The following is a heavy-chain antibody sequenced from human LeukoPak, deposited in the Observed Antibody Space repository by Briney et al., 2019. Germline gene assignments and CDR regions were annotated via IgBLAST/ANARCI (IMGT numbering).Heavy chain of an antibody. D-gene: IGHD2-21*02. V-gene: IGHV3-21*01. CDR1: GFTFSSYS. Sequence: GGSLRLSCAASGFTFSSYSMNWVRQAPGKGLEWVSSISSSSSYIYYADSVKGRFTISRDNAKNSLYPQMNSLRAEDTAVYYCARAVYCGGDCYFPLDIWGQGTMVTVSS. CDR2: ISSSSSYI. J-gene: IGHJ3*02. CDR3: ARAVYCGGDCYFPLDI.